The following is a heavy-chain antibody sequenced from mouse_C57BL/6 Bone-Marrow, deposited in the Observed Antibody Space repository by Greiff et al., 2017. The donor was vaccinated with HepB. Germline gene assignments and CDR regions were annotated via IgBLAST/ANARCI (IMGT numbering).Heavy chain of an antibody. CDR2: IRLKSDNYAT. CDR3: TVGGPKAY. V-gene: IGHV6-3*01. CDR1: GFTFSNYW. Sequence: EVQLVESGGGLVQPGGSMKLSCVASGFTFSNYWMNWVRQSPEKGLEWVAQIRLKSDNYATHYAESVKGRFTISRDDSKSSVYLQMNNLRAEDTGIYYCTVGGPKAYWGQGTLVTVSA. J-gene: IGHJ3*01.